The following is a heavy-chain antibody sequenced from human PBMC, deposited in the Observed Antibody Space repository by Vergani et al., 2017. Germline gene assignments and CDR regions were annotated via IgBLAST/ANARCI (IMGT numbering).Heavy chain of an antibody. CDR3: AKDAARDPYCGGDCYITRPYYYYGMDV. V-gene: IGHV3-30*18. J-gene: IGHJ6*02. D-gene: IGHD2-21*02. Sequence: QVQLVESGGGVVQPGRSLRLSCAASGFTFSSYGMHWVRQAPGKGLEWVAVISYEGSNKYYADSVKGRFTISRDNSKNTLYLQMNSLRAEDTAVYYCAKDAARDPYCGGDCYITRPYYYYGMDVWGQGTTVTVSS. CDR1: GFTFSSYG. CDR2: ISYEGSNK.